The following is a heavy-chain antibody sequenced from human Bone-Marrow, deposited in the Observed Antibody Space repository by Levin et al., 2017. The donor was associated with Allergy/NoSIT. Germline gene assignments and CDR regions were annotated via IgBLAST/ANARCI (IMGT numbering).Heavy chain of an antibody. Sequence: GGSLRLSCTASGFTFSTFAMTWVRQAPGKGLEWVSAITSGSVYTYYADSVKGRCNISRDNSKNTVSLQMNSLRVEDTAVYYCAKGVESLTGYYGSGGPRNALDIWGQGTMVTVSS. D-gene: IGHD3-10*01. CDR1: GFTFSTFA. CDR3: AKGVESLTGYYGSGGPRNALDI. CDR2: ITSGSVYT. V-gene: IGHV3-23*01. J-gene: IGHJ3*02.